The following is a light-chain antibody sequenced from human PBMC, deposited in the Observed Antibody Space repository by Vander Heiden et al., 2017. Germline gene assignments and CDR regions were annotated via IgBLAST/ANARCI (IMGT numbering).Light chain of an antibody. V-gene: IGKV1-6*01. CDR1: QGIRND. J-gene: IGKJ1*01. CDR3: LQDDNYPWT. Sequence: AIQMTQSPSSLSASVGDRVTITCRASQGIRNDVGWYQQKPGKAPKLLIYVASTLQSGVPSRFSGSGSGTDFTLTISSLQPEDFATYYCLQDDNYPWTFGQGTKVEIK. CDR2: VAS.